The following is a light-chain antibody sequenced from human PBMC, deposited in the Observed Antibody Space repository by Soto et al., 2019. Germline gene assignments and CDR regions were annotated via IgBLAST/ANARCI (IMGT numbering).Light chain of an antibody. Sequence: EVVLTQSPGTLSLSPGERASLSCRASQDISSRDLAWYQQRPGQAPRLLIYHSSARATGIPERFSASGSGTEFTLTISRLQPEDSVVYFCQKYETSPYTFGQGTKLEIK. J-gene: IGKJ2*01. CDR2: HSS. CDR1: QDISSRD. V-gene: IGKV3-20*01. CDR3: QKYETSPYT.